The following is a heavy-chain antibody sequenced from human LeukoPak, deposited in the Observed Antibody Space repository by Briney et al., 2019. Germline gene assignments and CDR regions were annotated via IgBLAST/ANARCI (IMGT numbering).Heavy chain of an antibody. CDR2: VSNSGTT. V-gene: IGHV4-59*11. J-gene: IGHJ6*03. Sequence: SETLSLTCTVSYGSISSHSWNWIRQPPGKGLEWIGFVSNSGTTNYNPSLKSRLTISADKSKNQISLKLSSVTAADTAVYCCARVGGEYCNSTTCSPLHYMDVWGKGTTVTVSS. CDR3: ARVGGEYCNSTTCSPLHYMDV. CDR1: YGSISSHS. D-gene: IGHD2-2*01.